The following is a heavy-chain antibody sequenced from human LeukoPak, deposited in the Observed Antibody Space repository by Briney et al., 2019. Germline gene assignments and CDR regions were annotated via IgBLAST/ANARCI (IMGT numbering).Heavy chain of an antibody. V-gene: IGHV3-15*01. CDR2: IKSKTDGGTT. CDR3: AKEPRGSGWQAFDI. D-gene: IGHD6-19*01. Sequence: GGSLRLSCAASGFTFTVAWMSWVRQAPGKGLEWVGRIKSKTDGGTTAYAAPVKGRFTILRDDSKNTLYLQMNSLKTEDTAVYYCAKEPRGSGWQAFDIWGQGTMVTVSS. J-gene: IGHJ3*02. CDR1: GFTFTVAW.